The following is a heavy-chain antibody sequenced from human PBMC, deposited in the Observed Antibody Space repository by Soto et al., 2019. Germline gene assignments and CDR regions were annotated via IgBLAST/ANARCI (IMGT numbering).Heavy chain of an antibody. CDR3: ARGFQAGDYGPYYYYYYYMDV. Sequence: ASVKVSCEASGYTFTSYDINWVRQATGQGLEWMGWMNPNSGNTGYAQKFQGRVTMTRNTSISTAYMELSSLRSEDTAVYYCARGFQAGDYGPYYYYYYYMDVWGKGTTVTVSS. CDR2: MNPNSGNT. CDR1: GYTFTSYD. J-gene: IGHJ6*03. V-gene: IGHV1-8*01. D-gene: IGHD4-17*01.